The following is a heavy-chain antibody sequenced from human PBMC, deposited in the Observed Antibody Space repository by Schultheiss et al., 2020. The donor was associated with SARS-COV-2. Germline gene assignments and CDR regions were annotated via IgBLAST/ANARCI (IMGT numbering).Heavy chain of an antibody. Sequence: GGSLRLSCAASGFTFSSYAMHWVRQAPGKGLEWVAIISNDGSNKYYADSVKGRFTISRDNSKNTLYLQMNSLRAEDTAVYYCAKRKMVFDYWGQGTLVTVSS. CDR1: GFTFSSYA. D-gene: IGHD2-8*01. V-gene: IGHV3-30*01. CDR3: AKRKMVFDY. J-gene: IGHJ4*02. CDR2: ISNDGSNK.